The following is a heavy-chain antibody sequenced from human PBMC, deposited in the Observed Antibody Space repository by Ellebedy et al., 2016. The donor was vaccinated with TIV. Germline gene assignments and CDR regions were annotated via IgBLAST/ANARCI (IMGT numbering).Heavy chain of an antibody. D-gene: IGHD1-14*01. CDR3: AREEPWRDYVGY. Sequence: AASVKVSCKASGGTFSSYAISWVRQAPGQGLEWMGWINPNSGGTNYAQKFQGWVTMTRDTSISTAYMELSRLRSDDTAVYYCAREEPWRDYVGYWGQGTLVTVSS. CDR2: INPNSGGT. V-gene: IGHV1-2*04. CDR1: GGTFSSYA. J-gene: IGHJ4*02.